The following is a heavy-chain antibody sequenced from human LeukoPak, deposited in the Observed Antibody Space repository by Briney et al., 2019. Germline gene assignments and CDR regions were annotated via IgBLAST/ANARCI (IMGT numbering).Heavy chain of an antibody. V-gene: IGHV4-39*07. CDR1: GGSISNSNYY. D-gene: IGHD3-3*01. CDR2: IYYSGST. J-gene: IGHJ5*02. Sequence: PSETLSLTCTVSGGSISNSNYYWGWIRQPPGKGLERIGNIYYSGSTNYNPSLKSRVTISVDTSKNQFSLKLSSVTAADTAVYYCARGHKTITIFGVVTSPAPFNWFDPWGQGTLVTVSS. CDR3: ARGHKTITIFGVVTSPAPFNWFDP.